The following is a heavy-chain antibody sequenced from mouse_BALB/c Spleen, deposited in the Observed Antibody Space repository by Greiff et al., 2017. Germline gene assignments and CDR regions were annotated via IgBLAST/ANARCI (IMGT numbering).Heavy chain of an antibody. Sequence: QVQLQQSGAELAKPGASVKMSCKASGYTFTSYWMHWVKQRPGKGLEWIGYINPSTGYTEYNQKFKDKATLTADKSSSTAYMQLSSLTSEDSAVYYCASESTTFAYWGQGTLVTVSA. D-gene: IGHD1-1*01. V-gene: IGHV1-7*01. CDR1: GYTFTSYW. J-gene: IGHJ3*01. CDR3: ASESTTFAY. CDR2: INPSTGYT.